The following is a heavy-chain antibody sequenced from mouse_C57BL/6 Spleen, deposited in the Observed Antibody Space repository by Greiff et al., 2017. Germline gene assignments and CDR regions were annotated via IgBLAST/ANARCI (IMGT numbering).Heavy chain of an antibody. V-gene: IGHV5-17*01. CDR1: GFTFSDYG. J-gene: IGHJ3*01. CDR2: ISSGSSTI. Sequence: DVHLVESGGGLVKPGGSLKLSCAASGFTFSDYGMHWVRQAPEKGLEWVAYISSGSSTIYYADTVKGRFTISRDNAKNTLFLQMTSLRSEDTAMYYCARGDDVGAYWGQGTLVTVSA. CDR3: ARGDDVGAY. D-gene: IGHD2-12*01.